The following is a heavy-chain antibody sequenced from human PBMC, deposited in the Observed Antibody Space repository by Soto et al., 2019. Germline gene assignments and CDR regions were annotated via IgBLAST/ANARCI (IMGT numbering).Heavy chain of an antibody. CDR3: ARDTRDCSSTSCHELAYYFDY. D-gene: IGHD2-2*01. V-gene: IGHV3-7*01. Sequence: GGSLRLSCAASGFTFSSYWMSWVRQAPGKGLEWVANIKQDGSEKKYVDSVKGRFTISRDNSKNSLYLQMNNLRAEDTAVYYCARDTRDCSSTSCHELAYYFDYWGQGTLVTVSS. CDR2: IKQDGSEK. J-gene: IGHJ4*02. CDR1: GFTFSSYW.